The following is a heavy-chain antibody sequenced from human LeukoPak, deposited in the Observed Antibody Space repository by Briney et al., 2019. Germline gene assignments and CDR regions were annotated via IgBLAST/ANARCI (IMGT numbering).Heavy chain of an antibody. CDR3: ARGRLMSSGWYY. CDR1: GGSISSSSYY. Sequence: SEILSLTCTVSGGSISSSSYYWGWIRQPPGKGLEWIGEINHSGSTNYNPSLKSRVTISVDTSKNQFSLKLSSVTAADTAVYYCARGRLMSSGWYYWGQGTLVTVSS. V-gene: IGHV4-39*07. CDR2: INHSGST. D-gene: IGHD6-19*01. J-gene: IGHJ4*02.